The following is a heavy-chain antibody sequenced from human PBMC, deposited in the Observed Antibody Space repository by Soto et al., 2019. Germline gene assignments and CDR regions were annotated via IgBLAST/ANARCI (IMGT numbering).Heavy chain of an antibody. V-gene: IGHV4-31*02. Sequence: SETLSLTCTVSGGSISNGGYYWSWIRQHPGKGLEWIGYIYYSGSTYYNPSLKSRVTISVDTSKNQFSLKLSSVTAADTAVYYCARAVYCSGGSCYRRVAHDAFDIWGQGTMVTVSS. CDR1: GGSISNGGYY. CDR3: ARAVYCSGGSCYRRVAHDAFDI. CDR2: IYYSGST. D-gene: IGHD2-15*01. J-gene: IGHJ3*02.